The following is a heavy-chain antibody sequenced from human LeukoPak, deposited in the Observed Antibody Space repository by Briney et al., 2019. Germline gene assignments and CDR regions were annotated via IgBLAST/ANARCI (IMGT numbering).Heavy chain of an antibody. V-gene: IGHV1-69*04. Sequence: SVKVSCKASGGTFSSYAISWVRQAPGQGLEWMGRIIPILGIANYAQKFQGRVRITADKSTSTAYMELSSLRSEDTAVYYCARGPLITGTTLGYFDYWGQGTLVTVSS. CDR1: GGTFSSYA. CDR2: IIPILGIA. D-gene: IGHD1-20*01. CDR3: ARGPLITGTTLGYFDY. J-gene: IGHJ4*02.